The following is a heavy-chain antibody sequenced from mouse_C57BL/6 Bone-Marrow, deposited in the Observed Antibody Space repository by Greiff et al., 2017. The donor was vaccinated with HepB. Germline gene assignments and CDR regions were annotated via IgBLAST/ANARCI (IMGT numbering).Heavy chain of an antibody. V-gene: IGHV1-19*01. J-gene: IGHJ2*01. CDR2: INPYNGGT. Sequence: EVKLQESGPVLVKPGASVKMSCKASGYTFTDYYMNWVKQSHGKSLEWIGVINPYNGGTSYNQKFKGKATLTVDKSSSTAYMELNSLTSEDSAVYYCARTAYYSNYVDYWGQGTTLTVSS. CDR3: ARTAYYSNYVDY. D-gene: IGHD2-5*01. CDR1: GYTFTDYY.